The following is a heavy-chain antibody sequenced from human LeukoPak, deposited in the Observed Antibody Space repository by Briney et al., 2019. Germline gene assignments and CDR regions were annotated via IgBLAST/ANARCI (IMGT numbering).Heavy chain of an antibody. V-gene: IGHV3-66*02. J-gene: IGHJ4*02. Sequence: GGSLRLSCAASGFTVSSNYMSWVRQAPGKGLEWVSVIYSGGSTYYADSVEGRFTISRDNSKNTLYLQMNSLRAEDTAVYYCARLDYGDYNDYWGQGTLVTVSS. CDR2: IYSGGST. D-gene: IGHD4-17*01. CDR3: ARLDYGDYNDY. CDR1: GFTVSSNY.